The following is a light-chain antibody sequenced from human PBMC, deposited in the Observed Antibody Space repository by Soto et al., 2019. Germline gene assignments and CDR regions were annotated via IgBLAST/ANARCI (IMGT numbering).Light chain of an antibody. CDR1: SSDVGGYNY. V-gene: IGLV2-14*01. CDR2: EVS. Sequence: QSALTQPASVSASPGQSITISCTGTSSDVGGYNYVSWYQQHPGKAPKLMIYEVSNRPSGVSNRFSGSKSGNTASLTISGLQAEDEADYYYWSYTSSDNWVFGGGTKLTVL. J-gene: IGLJ3*02. CDR3: WSYTSSDNWV.